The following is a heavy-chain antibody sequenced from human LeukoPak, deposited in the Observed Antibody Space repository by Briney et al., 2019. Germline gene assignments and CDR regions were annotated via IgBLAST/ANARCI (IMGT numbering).Heavy chain of an antibody. Sequence: PGRSLRLSCAASGFTFSSYAMHWVRQAPGKGLEWVAVISYDGSNKYYADSVKGRFTISRDNSKNTLYLQVNSLRAEDTAVYYCAKMRAERTSAAINYWGQGTLVTVSS. CDR2: ISYDGSNK. CDR3: AKMRAERTSAAINY. D-gene: IGHD1/OR15-1a*01. CDR1: GFTFSSYA. V-gene: IGHV3-30-3*02. J-gene: IGHJ4*02.